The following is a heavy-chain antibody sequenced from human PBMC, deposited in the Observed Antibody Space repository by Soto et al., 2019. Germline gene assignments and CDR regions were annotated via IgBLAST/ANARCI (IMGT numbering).Heavy chain of an antibody. V-gene: IGHV4-59*01. CDR1: GGSISSYY. CDR2: IYYSGST. J-gene: IGHJ4*02. CDR3: ARGGGYSSGSLWPLDY. Sequence: PSETLSLTCTVSGGSISSYYWSWIRQPPGKGLEWIGCIYYSGSTNYNPSLKSRVTISVDTSKNQFSLKLSSVTAADTAVYYCARGGGYSSGSLWPLDYWGQGTLVTVSS. D-gene: IGHD6-19*01.